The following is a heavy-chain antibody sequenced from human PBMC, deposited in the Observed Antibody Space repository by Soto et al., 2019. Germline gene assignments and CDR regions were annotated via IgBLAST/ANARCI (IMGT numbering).Heavy chain of an antibody. CDR1: GGSISSYY. CDR3: ARLQQYGSGSYAFDY. CDR2: IYYSGST. D-gene: IGHD3-10*01. V-gene: IGHV4-59*08. Sequence: SETLSLTCTVSGGSISSYYWSWIRQPPGKGLEWIGYIYYSGSTNYNPSLKSRVTISVDTSKNQFSLKLSSVTAADTAVYYCARLQQYGSGSYAFDYWGQGTLVTVSS. J-gene: IGHJ4*02.